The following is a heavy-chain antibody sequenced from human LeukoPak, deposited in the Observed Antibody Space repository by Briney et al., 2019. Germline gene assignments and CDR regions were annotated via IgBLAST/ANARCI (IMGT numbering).Heavy chain of an antibody. J-gene: IGHJ4*02. CDR2: ITSGSSYI. Sequence: GGSLTLSCAASGFTFSSYMNLVRQAPGKGLEWVSSITSGSSYIYYADSVKGRFTISRDNAKSSLFLQMNSLRAEDTAVYYCAREDCGGDCCLFDHWGQGTRVTVSS. D-gene: IGHD2-21*02. CDR3: AREDCGGDCCLFDH. CDR1: GFTFSSY. V-gene: IGHV3-21*01.